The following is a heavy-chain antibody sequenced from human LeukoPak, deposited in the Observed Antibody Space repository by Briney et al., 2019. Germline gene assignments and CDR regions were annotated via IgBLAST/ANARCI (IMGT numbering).Heavy chain of an antibody. CDR3: ARRRGAYMDV. CDR2: ISSSGSTI. CDR1: GFTFSSYE. V-gene: IGHV3-48*03. J-gene: IGHJ6*03. Sequence: PGGSLRLSCAASGFTFSSYEMNWVRQAPGKGLEWVSYISSSGSTIYYADSVKGRFTISRDNAKNSLYLQMNSLRAEDTAVYYCARRRGAYMDVWGKGTTVTISS.